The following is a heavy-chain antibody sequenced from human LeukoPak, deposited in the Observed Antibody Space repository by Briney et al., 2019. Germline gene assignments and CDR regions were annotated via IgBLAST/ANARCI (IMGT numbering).Heavy chain of an antibody. CDR2: MNPNSGNT. V-gene: IGHV1-8*01. CDR1: GYTFTSYD. CDR3: ARGPQKGLVLYGMDV. D-gene: IGHD3/OR15-3a*01. J-gene: IGHJ6*02. Sequence: ASVKVSCKASGYTFTSYDINWVRQATGQGLEWMRWMNPNSGNTGYAQKFQGRVTMTRNTSISTAYMELSSLRSEDTAVYYCARGPQKGLVLYGMDVWGQGTTVTVSS.